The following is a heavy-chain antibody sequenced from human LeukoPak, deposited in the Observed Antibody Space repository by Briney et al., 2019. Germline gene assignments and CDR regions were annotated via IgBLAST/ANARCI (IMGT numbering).Heavy chain of an antibody. CDR2: INHSGST. CDR3: ARGVTTGITHRRNWLEP. Sequence: SETLSLTCAVYGGSFSGYYWSWIRQPPGKGLEWIGEINHSGSTNYNPSLESRVTISVDTSKNQFSLKLSSVTAADTAVYYCARGVTTGITHRRNWLEPWGQGTLVTVSS. J-gene: IGHJ5*02. CDR1: GGSFSGYY. V-gene: IGHV4-34*01. D-gene: IGHD4-17*01.